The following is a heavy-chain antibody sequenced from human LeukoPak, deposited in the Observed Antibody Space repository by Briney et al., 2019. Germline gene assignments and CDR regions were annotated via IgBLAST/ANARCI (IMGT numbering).Heavy chain of an antibody. CDR2: IFSNDEK. CDR3: AWIFAGYSSGWDFDY. J-gene: IGHJ4*02. CDR1: GFSLSNARMG. V-gene: IGHV2-26*01. Sequence: ESGPTLVNPPETLTLTCTVSGFSLSNARMGVSWIRQPPGKALEWLAHIFSNDEKSYSTSLKSRLTISKDTSKSQVVLTMTNMDPVDTATYYCAWIFAGYSSGWDFDYWGQGTLVTVSS. D-gene: IGHD6-19*01.